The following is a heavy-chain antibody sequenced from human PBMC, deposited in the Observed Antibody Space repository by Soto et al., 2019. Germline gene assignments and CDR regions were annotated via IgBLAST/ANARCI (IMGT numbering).Heavy chain of an antibody. V-gene: IGHV3-11*01. CDR1: GFTFSDYY. D-gene: IGHD2-21*02. CDR3: ALALYDCNFHAVTPLSACHF. CDR2: ISSSGSII. Sequence: QVQLVVSGGGLVKPGGSLRISCAASGFTFSDYYISWIRQAPGKGLEWVSYISSSGSIIYYADTVKGRFTISRHNAKNSLYLQTNSPRGEATAVYYCALALYDCNFHAVTPLSACHFWCQRTLVCASS. J-gene: IGHJ4*02.